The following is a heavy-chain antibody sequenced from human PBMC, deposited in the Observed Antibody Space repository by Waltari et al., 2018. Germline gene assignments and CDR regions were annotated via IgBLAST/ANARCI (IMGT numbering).Heavy chain of an antibody. Sequence: EVQLSESGGGLVQPGGSLRVSCAASGFTFSSHAMSWVRHAPGQGQELVSASSGGGSSTYYADSVKGRFTISRDNSKSTLYLQMNSLRAEDTAVYYCAKEKTGRGYYSYYFDYWGQGTLVTVSS. D-gene: IGHD3-22*01. CDR2: SSGGGSST. J-gene: IGHJ4*02. CDR1: GFTFSSHA. CDR3: AKEKTGRGYYSYYFDY. V-gene: IGHV3-23*01.